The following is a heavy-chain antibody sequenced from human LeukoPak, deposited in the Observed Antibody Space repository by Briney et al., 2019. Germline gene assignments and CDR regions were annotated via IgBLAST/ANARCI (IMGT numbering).Heavy chain of an antibody. CDR1: GVPFSRYG. J-gene: IGHJ3*02. Sequence: GGPLRLSCEASGVPFSRYGRNWVRQAPDKGMEWVSSISSSSSYIYYADSVKGRFTISRDNAKNSLYLQMNSLRAEDPAVYYCARDRRDGYNLVDFDAFDIWGQGTMVTVSS. D-gene: IGHD5-24*01. CDR3: ARDRRDGYNLVDFDAFDI. V-gene: IGHV3-21*01. CDR2: ISSSSSYI.